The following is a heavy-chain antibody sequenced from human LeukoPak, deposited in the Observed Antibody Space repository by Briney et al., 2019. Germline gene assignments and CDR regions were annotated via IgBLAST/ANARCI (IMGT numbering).Heavy chain of an antibody. CDR1: GGSFSGYY. J-gene: IGHJ4*02. D-gene: IGHD6-6*01. V-gene: IGHV4-34*01. Sequence: SETLSLTCAVYGGSFSGYYWSWIRQPPGKGLEWIGEINHSGSTNYNPSLKSRVTISVDTSRNQFSLKLSSVTAADTAVYYCARGVAARRGRTFDYWGQGTLVTVSS. CDR3: ARGVAARRGRTFDY. CDR2: INHSGST.